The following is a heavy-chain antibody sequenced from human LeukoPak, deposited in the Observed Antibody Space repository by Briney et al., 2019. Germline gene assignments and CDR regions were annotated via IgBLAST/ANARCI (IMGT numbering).Heavy chain of an antibody. CDR2: INHSGST. CDR3: ARQNFGVVHY. D-gene: IGHD3-3*01. V-gene: IGHV4-34*01. Sequence: SETLSLTCTVSGGSISSYYWSWIRQPPGKGLEWIGEINHSGSTNYNPSLKSRVTISVDTSKNQFSLKLSSVTAADTAVYYCARQNFGVVHYWGQGTLVTVSS. J-gene: IGHJ4*02. CDR1: GGSISSYY.